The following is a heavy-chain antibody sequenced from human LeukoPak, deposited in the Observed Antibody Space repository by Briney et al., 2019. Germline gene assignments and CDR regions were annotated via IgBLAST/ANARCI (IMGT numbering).Heavy chain of an antibody. Sequence: SETLSLTCTVSGGSISSYYWSWIRQPPGKGLEWIGHIYYSGSPNYNPSLKSRVTISVDTPKNQFSLKLSSVTAADTAVYYCARLGPRRYYDILTGCGNNWFDTWGQGTLVTVSS. CDR3: ARLGPRRYYDILTGCGNNWFDT. J-gene: IGHJ5*02. V-gene: IGHV4-59*08. D-gene: IGHD3-9*01. CDR2: IYYSGSP. CDR1: GGSISSYY.